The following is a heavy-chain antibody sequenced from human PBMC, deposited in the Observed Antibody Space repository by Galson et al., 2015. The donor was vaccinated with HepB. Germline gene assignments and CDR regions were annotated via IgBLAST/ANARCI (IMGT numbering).Heavy chain of an antibody. D-gene: IGHD2-2*01. J-gene: IGHJ5*02. CDR1: GYTFTSYY. CDR3: AGYCSSTSCPGGRWFDP. Sequence: SVKVSCKASGYTFTSYYMHWVRQAPGQGLEWMGIINPSGSSTSYAQKFQGRVTMTRDTSTSTVYMELSSLRSEDTAVYYCAGYCSSTSCPGGRWFDPWGQGTLVTVSS. V-gene: IGHV1-46*03. CDR2: INPSGSST.